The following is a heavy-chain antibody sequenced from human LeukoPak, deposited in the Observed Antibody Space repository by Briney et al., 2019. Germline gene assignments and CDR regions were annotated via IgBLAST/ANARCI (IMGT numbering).Heavy chain of an antibody. Sequence: LPGGSLRLSCEVSGFTFSNYAMNWVRQAPGKGLEWVSSISESGDTTDYADSVKGRFTISRDNSKNTLFLQMNSLRAEDTAVYYCAKQFLDANWGQGTLVAVSS. D-gene: IGHD1-1*01. CDR1: GFTFSNYA. J-gene: IGHJ4*02. V-gene: IGHV3-23*01. CDR3: AKQFLDAN. CDR2: ISESGDTT.